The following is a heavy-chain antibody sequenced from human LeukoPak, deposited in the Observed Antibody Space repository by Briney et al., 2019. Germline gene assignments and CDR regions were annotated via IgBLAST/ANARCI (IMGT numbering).Heavy chain of an antibody. V-gene: IGHV4-59*12. CDR1: GGSISSYY. J-gene: IGHJ4*02. CDR2: IYYSGST. D-gene: IGHD6-19*01. CDR3: ARDLGSGWLDY. Sequence: PSETLSLTCTVSGGSISSYYWSWIRQPPGKGLEWIGYIYYSGSTYYNPSLKSRVTISVDTSKNQFSLKLSSVTAADTAVYYCARDLGSGWLDYWGQGTLVTVSS.